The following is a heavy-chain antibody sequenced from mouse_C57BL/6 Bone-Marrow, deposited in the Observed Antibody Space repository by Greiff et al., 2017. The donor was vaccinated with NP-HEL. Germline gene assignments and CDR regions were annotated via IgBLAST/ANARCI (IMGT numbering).Heavy chain of an antibody. J-gene: IGHJ1*03. D-gene: IGHD2-1*01. V-gene: IGHV5-2*01. Sequence: EVKVVESGGGLVQPGESLKLSCESNEYEFPSHDMSWVRKTPEKRLELVAAINSDGGSTYHPDTMERRFIISRDNTKKTLYLQMSSLRSEDTALYYCARHYGNYFYWYFDVWGTGTTVTVSS. CDR3: ARHYGNYFYWYFDV. CDR2: INSDGGST. CDR1: EYEFPSHD.